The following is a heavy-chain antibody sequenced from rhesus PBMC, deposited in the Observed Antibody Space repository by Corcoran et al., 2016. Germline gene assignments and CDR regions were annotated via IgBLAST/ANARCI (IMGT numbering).Heavy chain of an antibody. V-gene: IGHV4-99*02. J-gene: IGHJ4*01. D-gene: IGHD7-45*01. CDR2: ISGGGSD. CDR1: GYSISSGYY. Sequence: QVQLQESGPGLVKPSETLSLTCAVSGYSISSGYYWGWVRRSPGRGLEWIGAISGGGSDYLKPSLKSRVTISRDTSKNQFSLKLTSATAADTAVYYCARDDWGSFDYWGQGVLVTVSS. CDR3: ARDDWGSFDY.